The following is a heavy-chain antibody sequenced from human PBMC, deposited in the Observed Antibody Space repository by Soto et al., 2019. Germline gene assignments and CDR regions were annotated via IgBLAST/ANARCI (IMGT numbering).Heavy chain of an antibody. CDR1: GGSFSGYY. CDR3: ARGLVVVVAAANWFDP. V-gene: IGHV4-34*01. CDR2: INHSGST. D-gene: IGHD2-15*01. J-gene: IGHJ5*02. Sequence: SETLSLTYAVYGGSFSGYYWSWIRQPPGKGLEWIGEINHSGSTNYNPSLKSRVTISVDTSKNQFSLKLSSVTAADTAVYYCARGLVVVVAAANWFDPWGQGTLVTVSS.